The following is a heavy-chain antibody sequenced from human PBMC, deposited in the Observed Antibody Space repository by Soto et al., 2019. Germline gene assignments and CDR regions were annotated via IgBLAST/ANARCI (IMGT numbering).Heavy chain of an antibody. J-gene: IGHJ6*02. CDR2: IWYDGSNK. V-gene: IGHV3-33*01. CDR3: ARDPGQGYYCYYGMDV. Sequence: QVQLVESGGGVVQPGRSLRLSCAASGFTFSSYGMHWVRQAPGKGLERVAVIWYDGSNKYYADSVKGRFTISRDNSKNTRYLQMNSLRAEDTAVYYCARDPGQGYYCYYGMDVWGQGTTVAVSS. CDR1: GFTFSSYG.